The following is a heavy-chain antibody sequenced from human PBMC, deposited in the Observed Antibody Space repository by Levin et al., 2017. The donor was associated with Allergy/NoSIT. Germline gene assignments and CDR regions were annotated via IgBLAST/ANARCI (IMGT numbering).Heavy chain of an antibody. J-gene: IGHJ3*02. V-gene: IGHV2-5*02. CDR1: GFSITTSGVG. CDR3: AHRFDTCFDI. D-gene: IGHD2-2*02. Sequence: SGPTLVKPTQTLTLTCTFSGFSITTSGVGVGWVRQPPGKALEWLATIYWDDDKRYRPSLKSRLTITMDTSKNQVFLTMTNMDPVDTGTYYCAHRFDTCFDIWGQGTMVTVSS. CDR2: IYWDDDK.